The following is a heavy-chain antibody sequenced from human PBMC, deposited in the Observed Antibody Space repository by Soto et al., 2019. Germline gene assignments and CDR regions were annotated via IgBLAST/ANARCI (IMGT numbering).Heavy chain of an antibody. CDR3: GRDTRKENASTGAREF. CDR2: IFYSGST. Sequence: SETLSLTCSVSGASINSEGYSWTWIRQHPGKGLEWIGFIFYSGSTSYNPSLKSRLTISIGTSKNQFSLKLNSVTAEDTAVYYWGRDTRKENASTGAREFRGQGILVT. J-gene: IGHJ4*02. D-gene: IGHD1-1*01. V-gene: IGHV4-31*03. CDR1: GASINSEGYS.